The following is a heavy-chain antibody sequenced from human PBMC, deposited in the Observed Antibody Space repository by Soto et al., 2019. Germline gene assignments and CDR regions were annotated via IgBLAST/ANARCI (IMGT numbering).Heavy chain of an antibody. CDR2: IYYSGST. Sequence: SKSLSLTCTVSGGSIRSDYWSGIRPPPGKGLVWIGYIYYSGSTNYNPSLKSRVTISVDTSKNQFSRKLSTVTAADTAAYYCASLRDCYGSGSYRHYYSDGMDFRGHATTVT. J-gene: IGHJ6*02. V-gene: IGHV4-59*12. D-gene: IGHD3-10*01. CDR1: GGSIRSDY. CDR3: ASLRDCYGSGSYRHYYSDGMDF.